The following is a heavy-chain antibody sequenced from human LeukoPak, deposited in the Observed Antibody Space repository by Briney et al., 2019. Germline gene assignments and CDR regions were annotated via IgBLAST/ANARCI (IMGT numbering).Heavy chain of an antibody. CDR2: ISHDGNNQ. CDR3: ARDRLAYAAMGTDF. CDR1: GFTFSNYG. D-gene: IGHD2-2*01. J-gene: IGHJ4*02. V-gene: IGHV3-30*03. Sequence: PGRSLRLSCATSGFTFSNYGMHWVRQAPGKGLEWVALISHDGNNQYYADSVRGRFTISRDNSKDTLNLEMNSPRADDTGVYYCARDRLAYAAMGTDFWGLGTLVTVSS.